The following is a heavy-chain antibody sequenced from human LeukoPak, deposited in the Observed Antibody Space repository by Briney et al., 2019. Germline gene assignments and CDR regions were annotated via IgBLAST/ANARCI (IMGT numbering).Heavy chain of an antibody. CDR1: GFIFSSHW. J-gene: IGHJ4*02. CDR2: VTSDGSST. D-gene: IGHD5-24*01. Sequence: GGSLRLSCVASGFIFSSHWMHWVRQAPGKGLVWVSRVTSDGSSTSYADAVKGRFTISRDNAKNTLFLQMNSLRPEDTAVYYCAREIEMGSNNLDYWGQGTLVTVS. CDR3: AREIEMGSNNLDY. V-gene: IGHV3-74*01.